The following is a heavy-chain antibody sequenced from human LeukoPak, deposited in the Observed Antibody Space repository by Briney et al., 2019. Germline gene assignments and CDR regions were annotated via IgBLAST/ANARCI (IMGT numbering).Heavy chain of an antibody. J-gene: IGHJ4*02. V-gene: IGHV4-61*01. Sequence: KSSETLSLTCTLSVGSLSRGSYYWSWVRQPPGEGLEWIGYIYYNGSTNYNPSLKSRVTISVDTSKNQFSLKLSTVTAEDTAVYYCARSSGYLAWRGIDDWGQGTLVTVSS. CDR2: IYYNGST. CDR3: ARSSGYLAWRGIDD. CDR1: VGSLSRGSYY. D-gene: IGHD3-22*01.